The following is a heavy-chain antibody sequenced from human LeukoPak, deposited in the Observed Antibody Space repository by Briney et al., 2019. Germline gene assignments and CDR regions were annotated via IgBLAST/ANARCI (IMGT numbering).Heavy chain of an antibody. D-gene: IGHD6-13*01. V-gene: IGHV4-59*06. CDR3: ARGGQQLGYYFDY. J-gene: IGHJ4*02. Sequence: SETLSLTCTVSGGSISSYYWSWIRQHPGKGLEWIGYIYYSGSTYYNPSLKSRVTISVDTSKNQFSLKLSSVTAADTAVYYCARGGQQLGYYFDYWGQGTLVTVSS. CDR1: GGSISSYY. CDR2: IYYSGST.